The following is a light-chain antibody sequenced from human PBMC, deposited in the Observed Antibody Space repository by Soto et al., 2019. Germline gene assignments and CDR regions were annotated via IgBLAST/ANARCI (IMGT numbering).Light chain of an antibody. CDR3: GTWDSSLSAEE. CDR2: DNN. Sequence: QSVLTQPPSVSAAPGQKVTISCSGTSTNIGKNYVSWYQQFPGTAPKLLIYDNNNRPSGIPDRFSGSKSGTSATLGITGLQTGDEADYYCGTWDSSLSAEEFGGGTKVTVL. J-gene: IGLJ3*02. V-gene: IGLV1-51*01. CDR1: STNIGKNY.